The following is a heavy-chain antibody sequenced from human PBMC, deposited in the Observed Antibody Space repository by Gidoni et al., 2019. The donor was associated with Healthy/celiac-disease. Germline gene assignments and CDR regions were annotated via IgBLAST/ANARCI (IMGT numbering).Heavy chain of an antibody. D-gene: IGHD5-18*01. J-gene: IGHJ4*02. Sequence: EVQLVESGGGLVQPGRSLRLSCTASGFTFGDYAMSWVRQAPGKGLGWVGFIRSKAYGGTTEYAASVKGRFTISRDDSKSIAYLQMNSLKTEDTAVYYCTRDINTAMVPFFDYWGQGTLVTVSS. CDR2: IRSKAYGGTT. CDR1: GFTFGDYA. CDR3: TRDINTAMVPFFDY. V-gene: IGHV3-49*04.